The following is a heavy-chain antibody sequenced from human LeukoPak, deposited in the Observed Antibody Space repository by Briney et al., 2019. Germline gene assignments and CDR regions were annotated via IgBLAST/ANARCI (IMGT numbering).Heavy chain of an antibody. D-gene: IGHD3-16*01. V-gene: IGHV3-21*01. CDR2: INSDSSLM. CDR1: GFTFSSYS. CDR3: IRDLFDDYSLDY. Sequence: PGGSLRLSCAASGFTFSSYSMNWVRQAPGKGLEWVSSINSDSSLMFYTESVKGRFTISRDNARNSLYLQMNSLRAEDTAVYYCIRDLFDDYSLDYWGQGALVTVSS. J-gene: IGHJ4*02.